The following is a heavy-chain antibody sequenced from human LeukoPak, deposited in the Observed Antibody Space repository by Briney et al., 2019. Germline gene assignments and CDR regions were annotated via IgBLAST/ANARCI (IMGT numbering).Heavy chain of an antibody. Sequence: PSETLSLTCTVSGGSMSSSSYYWGWIRQPPGKGLEWIGSIYYGGSTYYNSSLKSRVTISVDMSKNQFSLRLNSVTAADTAVYYCARQKYYYGSGSYPTFDYWGQGTLVIVSS. CDR2: IYYGGST. D-gene: IGHD3-10*01. CDR1: GGSMSSSSYY. V-gene: IGHV4-39*01. J-gene: IGHJ4*02. CDR3: ARQKYYYGSGSYPTFDY.